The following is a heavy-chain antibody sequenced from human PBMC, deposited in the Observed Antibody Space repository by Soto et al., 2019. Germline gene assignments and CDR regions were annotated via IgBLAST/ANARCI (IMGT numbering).Heavy chain of an antibody. Sequence: QVQLVQSGAEMKEPGSSVKVSCKTSGGTFSSSAISWLRQAPGQGLEWMGGIIPLFRTPDYAQKFQGRVTIPADESTSTAYMELSSLRSEATAVYYCSRDNDRLQLGGNYYYILDVWGQGTTITGSS. V-gene: IGHV1-69*12. J-gene: IGHJ6*02. CDR3: SRDNDRLQLGGNYYYILDV. CDR1: GGTFSSSA. D-gene: IGHD4-4*01. CDR2: IIPLFRTP.